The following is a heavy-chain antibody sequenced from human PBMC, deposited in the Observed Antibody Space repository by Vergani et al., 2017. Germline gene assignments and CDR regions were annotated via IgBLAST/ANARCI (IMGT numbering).Heavy chain of an antibody. CDR1: GYTFTGYY. V-gene: IGHV1-2*04. J-gene: IGHJ4*02. D-gene: IGHD3-9*01. CDR3: ARDHAGDYDILTGWGAFDY. CDR2: INPNSGGP. Sequence: QVQLEQSGAEVKKPGASVKVSCKASGYTFTGYYMHWVRQAPGQGLEWMGWINPNSGGPNYAQKFQGWVTMTRDTSISTAYMELSRLRADDTAVYYCARDHAGDYDILTGWGAFDYWGQGTLVTVSS.